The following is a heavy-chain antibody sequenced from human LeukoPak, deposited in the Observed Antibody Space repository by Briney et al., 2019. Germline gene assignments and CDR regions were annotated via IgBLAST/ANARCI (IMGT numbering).Heavy chain of an antibody. J-gene: IGHJ4*02. V-gene: IGHV4-39*01. D-gene: IGHD5/OR15-5a*01. CDR1: GGSISSSSDY. CDR2: IYYSRTT. CDR3: AKYARSSTMTTD. Sequence: AETLSLTCSVSGGSISSSSDYWRWIRQPPGKGQEWIGSIYYSRTTYYNPSLKSRITISVDTSKKQFSLKLSSVTDADTAVYYCAKYARSSTMTTDWGQGTLVTVSS.